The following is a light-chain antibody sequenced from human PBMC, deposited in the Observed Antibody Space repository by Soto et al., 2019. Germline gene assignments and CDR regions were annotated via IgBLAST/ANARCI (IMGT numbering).Light chain of an antibody. CDR1: QGISSY. V-gene: IGKV1-8*01. CDR3: QHYCIPPFT. CDR2: DAS. Sequence: IQMTQSPSSLSASTGDRVTITCRASQGISSYLAWYQQKPGKAPKLLIYDASTLQSGVPARFSGSGSGTYFTLTISFLQEEDVATYCCQHYCIPPFTFGQGTKVDIK. J-gene: IGKJ1*01.